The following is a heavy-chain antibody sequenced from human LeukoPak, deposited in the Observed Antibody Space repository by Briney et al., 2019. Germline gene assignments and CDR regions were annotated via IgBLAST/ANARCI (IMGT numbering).Heavy chain of an antibody. Sequence: ASVKVSCKASGYTFNKKMHWLRQAAGQGLEWMGWINPNSGDTFYAQDFQGRVTMTSDTSNSTAYMELSRLRSDDTAVYYCARVLGGFSYFEYWGQGTLVTVSS. CDR3: ARVLGGFSYFEY. J-gene: IGHJ4*02. CDR1: GYTFNKK. V-gene: IGHV1-2*02. CDR2: INPNSGDT. D-gene: IGHD5-12*01.